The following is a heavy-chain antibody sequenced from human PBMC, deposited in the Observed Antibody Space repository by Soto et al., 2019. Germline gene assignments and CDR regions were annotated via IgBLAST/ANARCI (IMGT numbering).Heavy chain of an antibody. J-gene: IGHJ4*02. V-gene: IGHV3-23*01. CDR3: AKWSEDDYIWGSYRYFDY. D-gene: IGHD3-16*02. CDR2: ISGSGGST. Sequence: GGSLRLSCAASGFTFSSYAMSWVRQAPGKGLEWVSAISGSGGSTYYADSVKGRFTISRDNSKNTLYLQMNSLRAEDTAVYYCAKWSEDDYIWGSYRYFDYWGQGTLVTVSS. CDR1: GFTFSSYA.